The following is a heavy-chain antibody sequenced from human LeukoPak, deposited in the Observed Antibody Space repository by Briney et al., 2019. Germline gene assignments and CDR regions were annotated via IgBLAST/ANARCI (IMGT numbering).Heavy chain of an antibody. CDR3: PTIAAAVRGYFQH. Sequence: GGSLRLSCAASGFTVSSNEMSWVRQAPGKGLEWVSSISGGSTYYADFRKGRFTISRDNAKNTLHLQMNSLRAEDTAVYYLPTIAAAVRGYFQHWGQGTLVTVSS. CDR1: GFTVSSNE. V-gene: IGHV3-38-3*01. D-gene: IGHD6-13*01. CDR2: ISGGST. J-gene: IGHJ1*01.